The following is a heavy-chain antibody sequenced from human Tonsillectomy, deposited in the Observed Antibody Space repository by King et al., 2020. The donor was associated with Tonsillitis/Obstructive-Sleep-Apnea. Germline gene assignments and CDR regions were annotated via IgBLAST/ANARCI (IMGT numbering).Heavy chain of an antibody. CDR3: ARGALYGDYDWYFDL. CDR2: IFHSGST. CDR1: GGSISSGGYS. D-gene: IGHD4-17*01. Sequence: QLQESGSGLVKPSQTLSLTCGVSGGSISSGGYSWSWIRQPPGKGLEWIGYIFHSGSTYYNPSLKSRVTISIDRSKKQFSLRLSSGTAADTAVYYCARGALYGDYDWYFDLWGRGTLVTVSS. V-gene: IGHV4-30-2*01. J-gene: IGHJ2*01.